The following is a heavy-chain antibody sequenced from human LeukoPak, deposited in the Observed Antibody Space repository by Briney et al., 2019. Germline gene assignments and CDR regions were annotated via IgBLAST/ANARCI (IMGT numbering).Heavy chain of an antibody. CDR3: TLTEVYATNWFVP. J-gene: IGHJ5*02. D-gene: IGHD2-8*01. Sequence: ASVKVSCKASGYTFTSYYMHWVRQAPGQGLEWMGIINPSGGSTSYAQKFQCRVTMTRDMSTSTGYMELSSPRSEDTAVYYCTLTEVYATNWFVPWGQGTLVTVSS. CDR1: GYTFTSYY. CDR2: INPSGGST. V-gene: IGHV1-46*01.